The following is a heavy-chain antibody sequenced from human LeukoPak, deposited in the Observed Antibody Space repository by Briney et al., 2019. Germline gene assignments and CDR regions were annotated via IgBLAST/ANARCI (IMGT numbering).Heavy chain of an antibody. Sequence: ASVKVSCKASGYTLTSYDINWVRQATGQGLERMGWMNPNSGRTGYSQKFQGRITITRNTSISTAYMELSSLRSEDTAVYYCTRETPSRYFDYWGQGTLVTVSS. D-gene: IGHD4-23*01. CDR2: MNPNSGRT. J-gene: IGHJ4*02. CDR3: TRETPSRYFDY. CDR1: GYTLTSYD. V-gene: IGHV1-8*01.